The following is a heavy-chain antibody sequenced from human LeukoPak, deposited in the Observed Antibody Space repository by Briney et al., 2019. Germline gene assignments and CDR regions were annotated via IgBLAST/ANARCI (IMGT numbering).Heavy chain of an antibody. CDR2: ISSNGGST. Sequence: QPGGSLRLSCAASGFTFSSYAMHWVRQAPGKGLEYVSAISSNGGSTYYANSVKGRFTISRDNSKNTLYLQMGSLRAEDMAVYYCARGDDSSGYWSRQFDYWGQGTLVTVSS. V-gene: IGHV3-64*01. CDR3: ARGDDSSGYWSRQFDY. J-gene: IGHJ4*02. D-gene: IGHD3-22*01. CDR1: GFTFSSYA.